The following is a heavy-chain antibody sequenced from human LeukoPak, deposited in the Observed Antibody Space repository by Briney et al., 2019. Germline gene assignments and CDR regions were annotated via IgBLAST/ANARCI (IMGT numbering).Heavy chain of an antibody. Sequence: SVKVSCKASGGTFSSYAISWVRQAPGQGLEWMGGIIPIFGTANYAQKFQGRVTITADESTSTAYMELSSLRSEDTAVYYCANQLGYCSSTSCYTGDYWGQGTLVTVSS. CDR1: GGTFSSYA. J-gene: IGHJ4*02. D-gene: IGHD2-2*02. CDR2: IIPIFGTA. CDR3: ANQLGYCSSTSCYTGDY. V-gene: IGHV1-69*13.